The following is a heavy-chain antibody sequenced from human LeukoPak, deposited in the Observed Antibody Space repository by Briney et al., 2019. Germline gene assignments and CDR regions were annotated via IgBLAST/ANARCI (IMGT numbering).Heavy chain of an antibody. CDR3: ARVAGSYYQDY. J-gene: IGHJ4*02. V-gene: IGHV4-39*07. D-gene: IGHD1-26*01. CDR1: GGSISSSSYY. Sequence: SETLSLTCTVSGGSISSSSYYWGWIRQPPGKGLEWFGTIYYSGSTYYNPSLKSRVTISVDTSKNQFSLKLSSVTAADTVVYYCARVAGSYYQDYWGQGTLVTVSS. CDR2: IYYSGST.